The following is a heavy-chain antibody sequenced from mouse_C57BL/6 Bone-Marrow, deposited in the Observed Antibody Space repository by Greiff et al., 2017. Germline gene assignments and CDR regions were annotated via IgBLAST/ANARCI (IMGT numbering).Heavy chain of an antibody. J-gene: IGHJ3*01. CDR3: ARGGGWFAY. Sequence: VVEPGASVKISCKASGYAFSSSWMNWVKQRPGKGLEWIGRIYPGDGDTNYNGKFKGKATLTADKSSSTAYMQLSSLTSEDSAVYFCARGGGWFAYWGQGTLVTVSA. V-gene: IGHV1-82*01. CDR1: GYAFSSSW. CDR2: IYPGDGDT.